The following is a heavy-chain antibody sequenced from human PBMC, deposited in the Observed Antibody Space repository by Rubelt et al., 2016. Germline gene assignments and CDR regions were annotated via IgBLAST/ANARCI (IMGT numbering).Heavy chain of an antibody. CDR1: GYSFTSYW. CDR2: IYPGDSDT. CDR3: ARLLQLWPFDY. V-gene: IGHV5-51*01. J-gene: IGHJ4*02. Sequence: EVQLVQSGAEVKKPGESLKISCKGSGYSFTSYWIGWVRQMPGKGLEWMGIIYPGDSDTRYSPSFQGQVTMSSDNSSSTSYTQCSRLKASDTAMYYWARLLQLWPFDYWGQGTLVTVSS. D-gene: IGHD5-18*01.